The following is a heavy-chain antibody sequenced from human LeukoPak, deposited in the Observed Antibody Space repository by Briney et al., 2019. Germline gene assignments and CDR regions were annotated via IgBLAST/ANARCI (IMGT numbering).Heavy chain of an antibody. CDR1: GFTFSSYA. D-gene: IGHD6-19*01. Sequence: PGGSLRLSCSASGFTFSSYAMHWVRQAPGKGLEYVSAISSNGGSTYYADSVKGRFTISRDNSKNTLYLQTSSLRAEDTAVYYCVKATQWLALFVGWGQGTLVTVSS. J-gene: IGHJ4*02. CDR2: ISSNGGST. V-gene: IGHV3-64D*06. CDR3: VKATQWLALFVG.